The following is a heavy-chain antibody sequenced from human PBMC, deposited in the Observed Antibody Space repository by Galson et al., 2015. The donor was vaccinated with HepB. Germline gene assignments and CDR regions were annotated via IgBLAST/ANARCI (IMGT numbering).Heavy chain of an antibody. J-gene: IGHJ4*02. Sequence: SVKVSCKASGGTFSSYAISWVRQAPGQGLEWMGGIIPIFGTANYAQKFQGRVTITADESTSTAYMELSSLRSEDTAVYYCARESGIAVAGRGSFGYWGQGTLVTVSS. CDR1: GGTFSSYA. CDR3: ARESGIAVAGRGSFGY. V-gene: IGHV1-69*13. CDR2: IIPIFGTA. D-gene: IGHD6-19*01.